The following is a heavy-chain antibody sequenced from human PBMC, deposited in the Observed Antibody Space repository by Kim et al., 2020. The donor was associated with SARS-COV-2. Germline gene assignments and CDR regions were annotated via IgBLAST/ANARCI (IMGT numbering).Heavy chain of an antibody. D-gene: IGHD1-26*01. V-gene: IGHV4-31*03. CDR1: GDSINADGYY. CDR3: ARWAPGVDC. CDR2: IFHAGRT. Sequence: SETLSLTCTLSGDSINADGYYWGWVRQHPEKGLEWIGYIFHAGRTYYNPSLRSRFIISLGAPDKQFSLEVRSMTAADTAVYYCARWAPGVDCWGQGTLVTVSS. J-gene: IGHJ4*02.